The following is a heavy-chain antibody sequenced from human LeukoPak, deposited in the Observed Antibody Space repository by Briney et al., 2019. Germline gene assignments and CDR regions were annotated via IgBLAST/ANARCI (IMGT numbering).Heavy chain of an antibody. Sequence: GGPLTLPCAPSGLPYSIHSKHWLPDAPGKAVVCVSSISRSRNHIYYARPEKGRFPISRVNAKNSQYLQMTSLRAEDTAVYYCARRAPECGPIGLGDCNWFDPWGEGALVTVSS. J-gene: IGHJ5*02. CDR3: ARRAPECGPIGLGDCNWFDP. CDR2: ISRSRNHI. D-gene: IGHD3-16*01. CDR1: GLPYSIHS. V-gene: IGHV3-21*01.